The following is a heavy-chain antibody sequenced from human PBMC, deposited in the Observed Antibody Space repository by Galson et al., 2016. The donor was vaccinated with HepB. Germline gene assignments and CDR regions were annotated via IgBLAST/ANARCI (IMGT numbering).Heavy chain of an antibody. CDR1: GDSVSTDSAT. CDR2: TYYRAKWYK. V-gene: IGHV6-1*01. D-gene: IGHD7-27*01. CDR3: ARATANWDGGDDNWFDP. J-gene: IGHJ5*02. Sequence: CAISGDSVSTDSATWNWIRQSPSRGLEWLGRTYYRAKWYKTYAVSVKSRITINPDTSTNQIFLQLNSVTPEDSAIYYCARATANWDGGDDNWFDPWGQGTLVTVSS.